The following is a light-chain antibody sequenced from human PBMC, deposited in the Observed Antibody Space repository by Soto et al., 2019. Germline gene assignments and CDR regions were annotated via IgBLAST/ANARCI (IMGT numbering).Light chain of an antibody. J-gene: IGLJ3*02. Sequence: QSALTQPASVSGSPGQSITISCSGTSSDVGFYNYVSWFQQYPGKAPKLMIFEVTNRPSGVSDRFSGSKSDNTASLTISGLQAADEADYFCNSYTTSSTWVFGGGTKLTVL. CDR1: SSDVGFYNY. V-gene: IGLV2-14*01. CDR2: EVT. CDR3: NSYTTSSTWV.